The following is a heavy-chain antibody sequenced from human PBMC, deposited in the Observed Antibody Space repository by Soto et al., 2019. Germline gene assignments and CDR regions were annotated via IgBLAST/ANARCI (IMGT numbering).Heavy chain of an antibody. CDR3: ASHPSKKPRRAGSWTAFDI. CDR1: GGSFSSYY. V-gene: IGHV4-34*01. Sequence: SETLSLTCAVYGGSFSSYYWTWIRQPPGKXLEWIGEINHSGSTNYNPSLKSRVTISVDTSKNQFSLKLTSVTAADTAVYYCASHPSKKPRRAGSWTAFDIWGQGTMVTVS. J-gene: IGHJ3*02. CDR2: INHSGST. D-gene: IGHD6-13*01.